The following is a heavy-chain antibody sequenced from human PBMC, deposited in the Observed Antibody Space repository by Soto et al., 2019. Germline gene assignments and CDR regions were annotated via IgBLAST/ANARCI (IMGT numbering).Heavy chain of an antibody. Sequence: GGSLRLSCAASGFTFNSYSMNWVRQAPGKGLEWVSYISSSSSTIYYADSVKGRFTISRDNAKNSLYLQMNSLRAEDTAVYYCARGGSLNWFDPWGQGTLVTVSS. J-gene: IGHJ5*02. CDR2: ISSSSSTI. CDR3: ARGGSLNWFDP. V-gene: IGHV3-48*01. D-gene: IGHD3-10*01. CDR1: GFTFNSYS.